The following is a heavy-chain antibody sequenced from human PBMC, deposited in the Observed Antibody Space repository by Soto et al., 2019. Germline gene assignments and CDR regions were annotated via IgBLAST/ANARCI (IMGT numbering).Heavy chain of an antibody. CDR1: GGTFSSYT. Sequence: SVKVSCKASGGTFSSYTISWVRQAPGQGLEWMGRIIPILGIANYAQKFQGRVTITADKSTSTAYMELISLRSEDTAVYYCAREEYYYGSGAFFDYWGQGTLVTVSS. CDR3: AREEYYYGSGAFFDY. J-gene: IGHJ4*02. V-gene: IGHV1-69*04. CDR2: IIPILGIA. D-gene: IGHD3-10*01.